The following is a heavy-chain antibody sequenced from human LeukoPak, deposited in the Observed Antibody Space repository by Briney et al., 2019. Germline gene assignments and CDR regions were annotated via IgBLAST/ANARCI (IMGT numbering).Heavy chain of an antibody. J-gene: IGHJ1*01. CDR3: VRERFGAYSEH. V-gene: IGHV3-74*01. CDR1: GNYW. D-gene: IGHD3-16*01. Sequence: PGGSLRLSCAASGNYWMHWVRQVPGKGLVWVSHINSDGSWTSYADSVKGRFTISKDNAKNTVYLQMNSLTTEDTAVYYCVRERFGAYSEHWGQGILVTVSS. CDR2: INSDGSWT.